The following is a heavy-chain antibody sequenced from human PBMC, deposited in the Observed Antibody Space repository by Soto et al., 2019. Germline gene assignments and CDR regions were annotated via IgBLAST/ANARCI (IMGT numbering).Heavy chain of an antibody. CDR2: IWYDGSNK. CDR3: ARDLIRQQLVPDNYYYYGMDV. D-gene: IGHD6-13*01. Sequence: GGSLRLSCAASGFTFSSYGMHWVRQAPGKGLEWVAVIWYDGSNKYYADSVKGRFTISRDNSKNTLYLQMNSLRAEDTAVYYCARDLIRQQLVPDNYYYYGMDVWGQGTTVTVSS. V-gene: IGHV3-33*01. CDR1: GFTFSSYG. J-gene: IGHJ6*02.